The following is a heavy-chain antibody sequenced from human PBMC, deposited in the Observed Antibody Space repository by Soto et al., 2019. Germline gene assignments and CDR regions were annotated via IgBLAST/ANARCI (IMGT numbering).Heavy chain of an antibody. D-gene: IGHD3-10*01. V-gene: IGHV4-34*09. CDR3: ARGAYYYYYGMDV. CDR2: INHSGST. Sequence: PLQMRSDTCAVGDGSCSGCYWRWISQHPGKGLEWIGYINHSGSTNYNPSLKSRVTISVDTSKNQFSLKLSSVTAADTAVYYCARGAYYYYYGMDVWGQGTPLTVSS. J-gene: IGHJ6*02. CDR1: DGSCSGCY.